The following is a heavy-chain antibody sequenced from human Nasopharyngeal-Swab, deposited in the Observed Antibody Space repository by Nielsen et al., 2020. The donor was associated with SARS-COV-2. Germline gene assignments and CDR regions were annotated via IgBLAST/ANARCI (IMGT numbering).Heavy chain of an antibody. CDR2: IYYSGST. V-gene: IGHV4-30-4*01. Sequence: SRQPPGRGREWLGYIYYSGSTYYNPSLKSRVTISVDTSKNQFSRKLSSVTAADTAVYYCARAVVWVGAAPSAVWGYFDYWGQGTLVTVSS. J-gene: IGHJ4*02. CDR3: ARAVVWVGAAPSAVWGYFDY. D-gene: IGHD2-15*01.